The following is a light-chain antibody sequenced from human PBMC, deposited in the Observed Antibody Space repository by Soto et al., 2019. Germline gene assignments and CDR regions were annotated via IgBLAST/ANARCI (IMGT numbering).Light chain of an antibody. J-gene: IGLJ2*01. CDR1: SSDVGGYDS. CDR2: EVF. Sequence: QSALTQPASVSGSPGQAITISCTGTSSDVGGYDSVSWYQQFPGKAPKLIIYEVFNRPSGVSNRFSGSKSDNTASLTISGLQAEDEADYYCTSYRSGSTPVVLGGGTKLTVL. V-gene: IGLV2-14*01. CDR3: TSYRSGSTPVV.